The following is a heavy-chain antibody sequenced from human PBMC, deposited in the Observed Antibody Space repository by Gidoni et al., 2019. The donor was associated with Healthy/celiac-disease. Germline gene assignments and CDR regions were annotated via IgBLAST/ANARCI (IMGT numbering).Heavy chain of an antibody. CDR3: AKEGVRAMARGWFDP. CDR2: ISYDGSNK. Sequence: VISYDGSNKYYADSVKGRFTISRDNSKNTLYLQMNSLRAEDTAVYYCAKEGVRAMARGWFDPWGQGTLVTVSS. V-gene: IGHV3-30*18. J-gene: IGHJ5*02. D-gene: IGHD5-18*01.